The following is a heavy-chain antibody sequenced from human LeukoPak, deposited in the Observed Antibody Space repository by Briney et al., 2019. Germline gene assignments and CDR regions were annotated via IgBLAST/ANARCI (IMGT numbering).Heavy chain of an antibody. J-gene: IGHJ3*02. CDR1: GYIFTGYY. Sequence: ASVKVSCKASGYIFTGYYMHWVRQAPGQGLEWMGWINPNSGGTNYAQKFQGRVTMTRDTSISTAYMELSRLRSDDTAVYYCARLYYYDSSGYPGAFDIWGQGTMVTVSS. V-gene: IGHV1-2*02. CDR2: INPNSGGT. CDR3: ARLYYYDSSGYPGAFDI. D-gene: IGHD3-22*01.